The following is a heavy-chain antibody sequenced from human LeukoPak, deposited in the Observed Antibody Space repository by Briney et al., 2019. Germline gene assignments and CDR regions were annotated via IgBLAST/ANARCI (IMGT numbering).Heavy chain of an antibody. V-gene: IGHV4-34*01. J-gene: IGHJ4*02. Sequence: PSETLSLTCAVYGGSFSGYYWSWIRQPPGKGLEWIGEINHSGSTNYNPSLKSRVTISVDTSKNQFSLKLSSVTAADTAVYYCARCVSGSGESDYHDYWGQGTLVTVSS. CDR2: INHSGST. CDR3: ARCVSGSGESDYHDY. CDR1: GGSFSGYY. D-gene: IGHD3-10*01.